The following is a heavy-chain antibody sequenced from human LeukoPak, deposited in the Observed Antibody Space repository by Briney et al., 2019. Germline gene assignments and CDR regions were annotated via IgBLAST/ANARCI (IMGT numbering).Heavy chain of an antibody. Sequence: GGSLRLSCAASGFAFSASAIHWVRQASGKGLEWVGRIRTKSNNYATTYGASVKGRFTISRDDSKNTASLHMSSVKTEDTAMYFCTSYDNAGNYYYNYWGGGILVTVSS. V-gene: IGHV3-73*01. CDR1: GFAFSASA. J-gene: IGHJ4*02. CDR2: IRTKSNNYAT. D-gene: IGHD3-22*01. CDR3: TSYDNAGNYYYNY.